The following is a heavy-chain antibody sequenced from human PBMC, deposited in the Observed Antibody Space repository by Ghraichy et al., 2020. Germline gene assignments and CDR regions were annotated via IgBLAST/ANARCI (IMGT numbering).Heavy chain of an antibody. D-gene: IGHD6-13*01. CDR2: INHSGST. CDR1: GGSFSGYY. V-gene: IGHV4-34*01. Sequence: ESLNISCAVYGGSFSGYYWSWIRQPPGKGLEWIGEINHSGSTNYNPSLKSRVTISVDTSKNQFSLKLSPVTAADTAVYYRARGGKRLGQLVPTSYYYYYYYMDVWGKGTTVTVSS. J-gene: IGHJ6*03. CDR3: ARGGKRLGQLVPTSYYYYYYYMDV.